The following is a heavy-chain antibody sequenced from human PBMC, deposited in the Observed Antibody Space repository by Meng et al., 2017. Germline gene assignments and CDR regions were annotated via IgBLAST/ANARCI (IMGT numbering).Heavy chain of an antibody. CDR2: TRNKANSYTT. CDR1: GITFSDHY. CDR3: ARADTKGDWFDP. V-gene: IGHV3-72*01. J-gene: IGHJ5*02. Sequence: EVQSVASGGGLVQPGGSLRLSWAASGITFSDHYMDWVRQAPGKGLEWVGRTRNKANSYTTEYAASVKGRFTISRDDSKNSLYLQMNSLKTEDTAVYYCARADTKGDWFDPWGQGTLVTVSS. D-gene: IGHD2-8*01.